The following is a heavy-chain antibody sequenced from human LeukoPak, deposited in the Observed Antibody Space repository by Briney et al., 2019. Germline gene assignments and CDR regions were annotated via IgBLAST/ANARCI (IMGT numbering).Heavy chain of an antibody. CDR3: ARDDYDILTGYYGH. CDR2: ISSSSSYI. Sequence: GGSLRLSCAASGFTFSSYSMNWVRQVPGKGLEWVSSISSSSSYIYYADSVKGRFTISRDNAKNSLYLQMNSLRAEDTAVYYCARDDYDILTGYYGHWGQGTLVTVSS. J-gene: IGHJ4*02. D-gene: IGHD3-9*01. CDR1: GFTFSSYS. V-gene: IGHV3-21*01.